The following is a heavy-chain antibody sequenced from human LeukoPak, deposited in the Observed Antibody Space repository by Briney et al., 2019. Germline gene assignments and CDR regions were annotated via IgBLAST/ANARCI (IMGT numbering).Heavy chain of an antibody. Sequence: GRSLRLSCAASGFTFDDYAMHWVRQAPGKGLEWVSGISWNSGSIGYADSVKGRFTISRDNAKNSLYLQMNSLRAEDTAVYYCARDGASIDDQYYGLDVWGQGTTVTVSS. J-gene: IGHJ6*02. V-gene: IGHV3-9*01. D-gene: IGHD1-1*01. CDR1: GFTFDDYA. CDR2: ISWNSGSI. CDR3: ARDGASIDDQYYGLDV.